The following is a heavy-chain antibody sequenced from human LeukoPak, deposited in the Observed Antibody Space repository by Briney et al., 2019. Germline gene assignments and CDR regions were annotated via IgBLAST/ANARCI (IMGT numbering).Heavy chain of an antibody. CDR1: GYTFTSYY. D-gene: IGHD6-19*01. Sequence: ASVKVSCKASGYTFTSYYMHWVRPAPGQGLEWMGIINPSGGSTSYAQKFQGRVTMTRDTSTSTVYMELSSLRSEDTAVYYCARVTGIAVAGHYYFDYWGQGTLVTVSS. CDR2: INPSGGST. V-gene: IGHV1-46*01. J-gene: IGHJ4*02. CDR3: ARVTGIAVAGHYYFDY.